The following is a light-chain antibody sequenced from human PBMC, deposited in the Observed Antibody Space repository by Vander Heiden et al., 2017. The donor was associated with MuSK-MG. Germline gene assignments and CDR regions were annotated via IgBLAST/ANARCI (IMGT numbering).Light chain of an antibody. CDR2: TAS. Sequence: EIVMTQSPATLSVSPGERVTLSCGASQSVSSNLAWYQQRPGQAPRLLIYTASARATGLPARFSGSGYGTEFTLTISSRHSEDFALYFCHHDKYWPASTFGPGTRLEIK. V-gene: IGKV3-15*01. J-gene: IGKJ5*01. CDR1: QSVSSN. CDR3: HHDKYWPAST.